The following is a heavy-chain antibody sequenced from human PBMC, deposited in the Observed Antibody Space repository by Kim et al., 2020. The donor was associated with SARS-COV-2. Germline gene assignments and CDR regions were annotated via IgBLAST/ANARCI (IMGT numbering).Heavy chain of an antibody. CDR1: GFTFDDYT. Sequence: GGSLRLSCAASGFTFDDYTMHWVRQAPGQGLEWVSLISWDGGSTYYADSVKGRFTISRDNSKNSLYLQMNSLRTEDTALYYCATGSYDILSVFDYWGQGPLVTASS. CDR3: ATGSYDILSVFDY. J-gene: IGHJ4*02. CDR2: ISWDGGST. V-gene: IGHV3-43*01. D-gene: IGHD3-9*01.